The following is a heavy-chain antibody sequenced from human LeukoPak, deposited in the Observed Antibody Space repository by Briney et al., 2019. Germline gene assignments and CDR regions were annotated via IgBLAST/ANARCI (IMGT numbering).Heavy chain of an antibody. J-gene: IGHJ4*02. CDR3: ARSLPYGTTWYGRSDF. D-gene: IGHD6-13*01. CDR2: IRQDGDTK. Sequence: PGGSLRLSCVASGFSFSSYPMNWVRQAPGKGLEWVANIRQDGDTKYYVDSVKGRFTISRDNAMNSLYLQMNSLRAEDTAIYYCARSLPYGTTWYGRSDFWGQGTLVTVSS. CDR1: GFSFSSYP. V-gene: IGHV3-7*03.